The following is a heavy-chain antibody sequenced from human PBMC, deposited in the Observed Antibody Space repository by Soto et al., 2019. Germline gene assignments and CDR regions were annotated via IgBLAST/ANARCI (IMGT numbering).Heavy chain of an antibody. Sequence: PGGSLRLSCVASGFSFGTYWMSWVRQAPGKGLEWVANIKQDGSEKYYVDSVKGRFTISRDNAKNSLYLQMNSLRAEDTAVYYCAGVWWLPYFDYWGQGTLVTVSS. V-gene: IGHV3-7*01. CDR1: GFSFGTYW. D-gene: IGHD2-15*01. CDR2: IKQDGSEK. J-gene: IGHJ4*02. CDR3: AGVWWLPYFDY.